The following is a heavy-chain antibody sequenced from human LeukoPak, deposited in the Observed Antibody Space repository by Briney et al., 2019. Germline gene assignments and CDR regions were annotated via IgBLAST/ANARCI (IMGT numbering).Heavy chain of an antibody. CDR1: GGSISSYY. J-gene: IGHJ4*02. D-gene: IGHD6-13*01. V-gene: IGHV4-59*01. CDR3: ARASSIAAAGTGFDY. Sequence: SETLSLTCTVSGGSISSYYWSWIRQPPGNGLEWIGYIYYSGSTNYNPSLKSRVTISVDTSKNQLSLKLSSVTAADTAVYYCARASSIAAAGTGFDYWGQGTLVTVSS. CDR2: IYYSGST.